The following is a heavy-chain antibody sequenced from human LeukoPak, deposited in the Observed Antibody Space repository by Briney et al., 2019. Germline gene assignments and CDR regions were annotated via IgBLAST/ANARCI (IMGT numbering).Heavy chain of an antibody. Sequence: SGGSLRLSCAASGFTFSSYAMSWVRQAPGKGLEWVSAISGSGGSTYYADSVKGRFTISRDNSENTLYLQMNSLRAEDTAVYYCAKRPSRGITGTSLYFDYWGQGTLVTVSS. J-gene: IGHJ4*02. D-gene: IGHD1-7*01. CDR3: AKRPSRGITGTSLYFDY. CDR1: GFTFSSYA. V-gene: IGHV3-23*01. CDR2: ISGSGGST.